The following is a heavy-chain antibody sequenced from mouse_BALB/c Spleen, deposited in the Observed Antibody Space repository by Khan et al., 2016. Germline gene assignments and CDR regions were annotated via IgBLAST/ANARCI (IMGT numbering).Heavy chain of an antibody. CDR3: ARGEDGSYRRFAY. CDR1: GYTFTDYS. D-gene: IGHD2-3*01. J-gene: IGHJ3*01. CDR2: INTETGEP. Sequence: QIQLVQSGPELKKPGETVKISCKASGYTFTDYSMHWVKQAPGKGLKWMGWINTETGEPTYADDFKGRFAFSLETSASTAYLQINNLKNEDTATYFCARGEDGSYRRFAYWGQGTLVTVSA. V-gene: IGHV9-2-1*01.